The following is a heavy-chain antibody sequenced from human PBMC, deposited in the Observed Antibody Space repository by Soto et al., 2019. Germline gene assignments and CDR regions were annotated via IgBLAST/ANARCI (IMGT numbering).Heavy chain of an antibody. CDR1: GYSFAGYW. Sequence: PGESLKISCKGSGYSFAGYWITWVRQKPGKGLEWMGRIDPSDSQTYYSPSFRGHVTISATKSIATVFLQWSSLRASDTAMYYCARQIYDSDTGPNFQYYFDSWGQGTPVTVSS. CDR3: ARQIYDSDTGPNFQYYFDS. J-gene: IGHJ4*02. V-gene: IGHV5-10-1*01. D-gene: IGHD3-22*01. CDR2: IDPSDSQT.